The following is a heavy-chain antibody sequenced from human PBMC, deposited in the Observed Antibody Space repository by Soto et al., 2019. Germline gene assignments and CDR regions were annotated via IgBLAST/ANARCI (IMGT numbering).Heavy chain of an antibody. J-gene: IGHJ4*02. CDR3: ARDLPADY. V-gene: IGHV1-3*01. CDR2: NNAGNGNT. Sequence: ASVKVSCKASGYTFTCYAMNWVRQAPGQGLEWMGWNNAGNGNTKYSQKFQGRVTITRDTSASTAYMELSSLRSEDTAVYYCARDLPADYWGQATLVTV. CDR1: GYTFTCYA.